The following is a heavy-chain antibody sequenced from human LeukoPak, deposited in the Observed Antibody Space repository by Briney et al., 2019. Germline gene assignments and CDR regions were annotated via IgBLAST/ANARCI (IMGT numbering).Heavy chain of an antibody. J-gene: IGHJ4*02. CDR3: ARGQWLISTFDH. CDR2: ISGSGGST. CDR1: GFTFSSYA. Sequence: QPGGSLRLSCAASGFTFSSYAMSWVRQAPGKGLEWVSAISGSGGSTYYADSVKGRFSISRDNSKNTLYLQMNSLRAEDTAVYYCARGQWLISTFDHWGQGTLVTVSS. D-gene: IGHD6-19*01. V-gene: IGHV3-23*01.